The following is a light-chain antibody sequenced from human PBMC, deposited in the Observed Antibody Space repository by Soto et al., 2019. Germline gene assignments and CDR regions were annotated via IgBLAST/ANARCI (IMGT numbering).Light chain of an antibody. CDR3: QQYGSSPRT. CDR2: GVS. Sequence: EIVLTQSPGTLSLSPGERATLSCRASQSVSSSYLAWFQQKPGQAPRLLIYGVSTRATGIPDRFSGSGSGTDFILTISRLEPEDFVVYYCQQYGSSPRTFGRGTKLEI. J-gene: IGKJ2*01. V-gene: IGKV3-20*01. CDR1: QSVSSSY.